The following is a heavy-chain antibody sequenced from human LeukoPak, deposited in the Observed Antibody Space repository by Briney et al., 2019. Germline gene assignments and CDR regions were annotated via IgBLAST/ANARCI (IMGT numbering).Heavy chain of an antibody. J-gene: IGHJ4*02. V-gene: IGHV5-51*01. CDR2: INPGGPDT. CDR1: GYRFTTYS. CDR3: SRQWLCDQ. D-gene: IGHD5-12*01. Sequence: PGESLKISWKVSGYRFTTYSIAWVRQMPGKGLEWMGVINPGGPDTRYSPSFQGQVAVSADKAISTAYLQWSSRKASDTAIDYCSRQWLCDQWGEGTLVTVSS.